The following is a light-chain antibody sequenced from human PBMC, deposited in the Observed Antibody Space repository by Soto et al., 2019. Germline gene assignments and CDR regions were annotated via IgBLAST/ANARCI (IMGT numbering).Light chain of an antibody. CDR3: RQRSNWPLT. J-gene: IGKJ4*01. V-gene: IGKV3-11*01. Sequence: EIVLTQSPATLSLSPGERATLSCRASQSVSTYLAWYQQKPGQAPRLLIYYASNRATGIPPRFSGSGSGTDFPLTISSLEPEDFAVYYCRQRSNWPLTFSGATKVQI. CDR2: YAS. CDR1: QSVSTY.